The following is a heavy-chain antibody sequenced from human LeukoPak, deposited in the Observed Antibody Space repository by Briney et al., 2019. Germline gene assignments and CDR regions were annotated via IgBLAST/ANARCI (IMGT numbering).Heavy chain of an antibody. CDR3: ASRYSSGWYNFDY. D-gene: IGHD6-19*01. Sequence: GASVKVSCKASGGTFSSYAISWVRQAPGQGLEWMGRIIPILGIANYAQKFQGRVTITADKSTSTAYMELSGLRSEDTAVYYCASRYSSGWYNFDYWGQGTLVTVSS. CDR2: IIPILGIA. J-gene: IGHJ4*02. CDR1: GGTFSSYA. V-gene: IGHV1-69*04.